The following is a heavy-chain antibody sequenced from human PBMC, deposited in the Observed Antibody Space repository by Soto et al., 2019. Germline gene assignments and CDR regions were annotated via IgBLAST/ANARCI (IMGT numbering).Heavy chain of an antibody. CDR2: INWNSGDI. CDR3: VKDIGASGAYWYFDL. CDR1: GFTFDDFG. J-gene: IGHJ2*01. V-gene: IGHV3-9*01. Sequence: EMQLVESGGGLVQPGRSLRLSCAASGFTFDDFGMHWVRQAPGKGLEWVSGINWNSGDIDYADSVRGRFTISRDNAKNALYLQMNSLRAEDAALYYCVKDIGASGAYWYFDLWGRGTLVTVSS. D-gene: IGHD2-8*02.